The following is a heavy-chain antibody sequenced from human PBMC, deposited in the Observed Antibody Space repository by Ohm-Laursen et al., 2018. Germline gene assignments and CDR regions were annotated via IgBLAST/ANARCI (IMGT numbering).Heavy chain of an antibody. D-gene: IGHD6-19*01. CDR3: ARLPDYSGWPFDH. J-gene: IGHJ4*02. Sequence: PGTLSLTCTVSGGSISSTSFYWVWIRQPPGKGLEWIGNIYYSGSTTYNPSLKSRVTISVDTSKNQFSLKMSSVTAADTAVYYCARLPDYSGWPFDHWGQGALVTVSS. CDR2: IYYSGST. V-gene: IGHV4-39*01. CDR1: GGSISSTSFY.